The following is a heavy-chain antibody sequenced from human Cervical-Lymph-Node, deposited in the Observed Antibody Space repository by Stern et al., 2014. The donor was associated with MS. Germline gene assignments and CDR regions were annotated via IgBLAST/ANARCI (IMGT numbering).Heavy chain of an antibody. Sequence: VQLVESGGGLVQPGGSLRLSCAASGFTFSTYWMSWVRQAPGKGLEWVANINQDGSQTNYVDSVKGRFTISRDNAKNSLFLQVNRLRAEDTAAYYCASHTTKIASGQTYYYYYGMDVWGQGTTVTVSS. CDR3: ASHTTKIASGQTYYYYYGMDV. D-gene: IGHD1-1*01. J-gene: IGHJ6*02. V-gene: IGHV3-7*01. CDR2: INQDGSQT. CDR1: GFTFSTYW.